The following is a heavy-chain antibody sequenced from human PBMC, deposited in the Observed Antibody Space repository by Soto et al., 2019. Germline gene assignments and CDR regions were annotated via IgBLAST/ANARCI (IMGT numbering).Heavy chain of an antibody. Sequence: SETLSLTCTVSGGSISSSRYYWGWIRQPPGKGLEWIGSIYYSGSTYYNSSLKSRVTISGDTSKNQFSLKLSSVTAADTAVYYCASDRPPHAFDIWGQGTMVTVSS. V-gene: IGHV4-39*01. D-gene: IGHD3-22*01. J-gene: IGHJ3*02. CDR3: ASDRPPHAFDI. CDR2: IYYSGST. CDR1: GGSISSSRYY.